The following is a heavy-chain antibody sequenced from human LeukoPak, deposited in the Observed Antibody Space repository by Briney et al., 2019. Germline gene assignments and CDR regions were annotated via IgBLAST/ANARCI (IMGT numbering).Heavy chain of an antibody. CDR3: ARDYCSSTSCLFDY. D-gene: IGHD2-2*01. CDR1: EFTFTSHW. V-gene: IGHV3-7*01. J-gene: IGHJ4*02. Sequence: GGSLRLSCAASEFTFTSHWMSWVRQAPGKGPEWVANIKQDGSEKYYVDSVKGRFTISRDNAENSLFLQMDSLRAEDTAVYYCARDYCSSTSCLFDYWGQGTLVTVSS. CDR2: IKQDGSEK.